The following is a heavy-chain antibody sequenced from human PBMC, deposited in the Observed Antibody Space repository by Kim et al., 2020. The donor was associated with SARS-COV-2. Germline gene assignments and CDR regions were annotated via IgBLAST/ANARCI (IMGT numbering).Heavy chain of an antibody. V-gene: IGHV4-34*01. CDR1: GGSFSGYY. J-gene: IGHJ4*02. CDR3: ARVSMPGRDYYDSSGYYYFDY. CDR2: INHSGST. D-gene: IGHD3-22*01. Sequence: SETLSLTCAVYGGSFSGYYWSWIRQPPGKGLEWIGEINHSGSTNYNPSLKSRVTISVDTSKNQFSLKLSSVTAADTAVYYFARVSMPGRDYYDSSGYYYFDYWGQGTLVTVSS.